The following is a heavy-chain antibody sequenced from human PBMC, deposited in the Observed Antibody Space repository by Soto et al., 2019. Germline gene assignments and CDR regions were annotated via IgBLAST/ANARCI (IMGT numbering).Heavy chain of an antibody. J-gene: IGHJ6*02. Sequence: SETLSLTCTVSGGSISSYYWSWIRQPPGKGLEWIGYIYYSGSTNYNPSLKSRVTISVDTSKNQFSLKLSSVTAADTAVYYCARQNPYYDILTGYSPEDYYYGMDVWGQGTTVTVSS. V-gene: IGHV4-59*08. D-gene: IGHD3-9*01. CDR3: ARQNPYYDILTGYSPEDYYYGMDV. CDR2: IYYSGST. CDR1: GGSISSYY.